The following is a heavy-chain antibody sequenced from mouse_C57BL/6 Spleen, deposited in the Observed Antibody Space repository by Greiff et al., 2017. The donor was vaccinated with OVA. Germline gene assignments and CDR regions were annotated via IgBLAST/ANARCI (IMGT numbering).Heavy chain of an antibody. CDR3: ARKNSYYYGRGNWYFDV. J-gene: IGHJ1*03. D-gene: IGHD1-1*01. CDR2: INPSTGGT. CDR1: GYSFTGYY. Sequence: EVQLQQSGPELVKPGASVKISCKASGYSFTGYYMNWVKQSPEKSLEWIGEINPSTGGTTYNQKFKAKATLTVDKSSSTAYMQLKSLTSEDSAVYYCARKNSYYYGRGNWYFDVWGTGTTVTVSS. V-gene: IGHV1-42*01.